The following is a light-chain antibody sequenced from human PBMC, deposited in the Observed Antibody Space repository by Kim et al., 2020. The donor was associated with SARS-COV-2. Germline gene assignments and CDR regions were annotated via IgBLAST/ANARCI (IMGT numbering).Light chain of an antibody. CDR3: QQYGTSPWT. Sequence: SPGERATLFCRASQNVGSNFLAWYKQRPGQAPSLLIYGASSRATGIPDRFSGSGSGTDFTLTISRLEPEDFGVYHCQQYGTSPWTFGQGTKVDIK. J-gene: IGKJ1*01. V-gene: IGKV3-20*01. CDR1: QNVGSNF. CDR2: GAS.